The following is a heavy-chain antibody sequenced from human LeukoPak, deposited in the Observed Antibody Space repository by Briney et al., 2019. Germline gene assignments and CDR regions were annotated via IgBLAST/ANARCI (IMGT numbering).Heavy chain of an antibody. CDR2: ISGSADVT. CDR3: AREREGPQRPYIAAAAPRAFDI. Sequence: GGSLRLSCAASGFTFSSSAMSWVRQAPGKGLEWVSDISGSADVTYYADSVKGRFTISRDNSKNTLYLQMNSLRAEDTAVYYCAREREGPQRPYIAAAAPRAFDIWGQGTMVTVSS. D-gene: IGHD6-13*01. J-gene: IGHJ3*02. CDR1: GFTFSSSA. V-gene: IGHV3-23*01.